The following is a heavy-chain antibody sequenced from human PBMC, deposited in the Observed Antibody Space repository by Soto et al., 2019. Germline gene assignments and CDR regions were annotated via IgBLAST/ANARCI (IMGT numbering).Heavy chain of an antibody. CDR1: GGSIRSDDHC. Sequence: SETLYLTCTISGGSIRSDDHCWSCVLHSPGKGLEWIGHSCYSGATYSTAALGRRATTSLNMSKNHFPLHITSVTAADTATYFCARDRPVGPYAYKGDQGMDGWGQGTTVT. CDR2: SCYSGAT. CDR3: ARDRPVGPYAYKGDQGMDG. D-gene: IGHD2-2*01. V-gene: IGHV4-30-4*01. J-gene: IGHJ6*01.